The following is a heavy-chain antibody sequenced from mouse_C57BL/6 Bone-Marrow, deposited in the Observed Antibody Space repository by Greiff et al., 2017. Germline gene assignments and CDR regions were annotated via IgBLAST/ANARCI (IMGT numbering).Heavy chain of an antibody. V-gene: IGHV5-6*01. CDR2: ISSCGSYT. D-gene: IGHD3-1*01. Sequence: EVKLMESGGDLVKPGGSLKLSCAASGFTFSSYGMSWVRQTPDKRLEWVATISSCGSYTYYPDSVKWRFTISRDNAKNTLYLQMSSLKSEDTAMYYCARHRGDYWGQGTTLTVSS. CDR1: GFTFSSYG. J-gene: IGHJ2*01. CDR3: ARHRGDY.